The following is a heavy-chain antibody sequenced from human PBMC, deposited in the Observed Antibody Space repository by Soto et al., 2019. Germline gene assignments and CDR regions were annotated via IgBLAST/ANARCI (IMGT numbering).Heavy chain of an antibody. CDR3: ARSYGDFSSSIYYYSYGMDV. CDR1: GYTFTGYY. D-gene: IGHD4-17*01. V-gene: IGHV1-2*04. J-gene: IGHJ6*02. Sequence: ASVKVSCKASGYTFTGYYMHWVRQAPGQGLEWMGWINPNSGGTNYAQKFQGWVTMTRDTSISTAYMELSRLRSDDTAVYYCARSYGDFSSSIYYYSYGMDVWGQGTTLTGSS. CDR2: INPNSGGT.